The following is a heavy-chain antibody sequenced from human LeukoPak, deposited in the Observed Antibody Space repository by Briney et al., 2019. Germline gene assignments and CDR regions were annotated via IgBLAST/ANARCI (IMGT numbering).Heavy chain of an antibody. V-gene: IGHV1-69*13. CDR3: ARVPVGYSSGWYYY. Sequence: SVKVSCKASGGTFSSYAISWVRQAPGQGLEWMGGIIPILGTANYAQKFQGRVTITADESTSTAYMELSSLRSEDTAVYYCARVPVGYSSGWYYYWGQGTLVTVSS. CDR1: GGTFSSYA. D-gene: IGHD6-19*01. CDR2: IIPILGTA. J-gene: IGHJ4*02.